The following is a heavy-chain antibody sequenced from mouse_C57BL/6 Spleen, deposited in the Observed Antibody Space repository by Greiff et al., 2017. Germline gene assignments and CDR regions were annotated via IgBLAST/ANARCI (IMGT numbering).Heavy chain of an antibody. Sequence: EVQLQQSGPELVKPGASVKISCKASGYSFTDYNMNWVKQSNGQSLEWIGVINPNYGATSYNQQFKGKATLTVDQSSSPAYMQLNSLTSEDSAVYYCARAGRGAMDYWGQGTSVTVSS. CDR3: ARAGRGAMDY. CDR2: INPNYGAT. J-gene: IGHJ4*01. CDR1: GYSFTDYN. V-gene: IGHV1-39*01. D-gene: IGHD3-3*01.